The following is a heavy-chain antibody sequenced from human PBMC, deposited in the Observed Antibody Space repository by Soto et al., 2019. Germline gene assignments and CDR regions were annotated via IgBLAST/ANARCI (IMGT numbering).Heavy chain of an antibody. CDR1: GFTFSSYA. V-gene: IGHV3-23*01. D-gene: IGHD2-15*01. CDR2: ISGSGGST. CDR3: ASYEDVVVVAAHYFDY. J-gene: IGHJ4*02. Sequence: GGSLRLSCAASGFTFSSYAMSWVRQAPGKGLEWVSAISGSGGSTYYADSVKGRFTISGDNSKNTLYLQMNSLRAEDTAVYYCASYEDVVVVAAHYFDYWGQGTLVTVS.